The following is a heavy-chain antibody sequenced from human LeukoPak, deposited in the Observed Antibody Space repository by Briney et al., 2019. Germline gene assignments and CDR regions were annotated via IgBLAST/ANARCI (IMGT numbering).Heavy chain of an antibody. D-gene: IGHD5-12*01. CDR1: GGSFSGYY. CDR3: ARGQYGGYTFGY. CDR2: INHSGST. Sequence: SETLSLTCAVYGGSFSGYYWSWIRQPPGKGLGWIGEINHSGSTNYNPSLKSRVTISVDTSKNQFSLKLSSVTAADTAVYYCARGQYGGYTFGYWGQGTLVTVSS. V-gene: IGHV4-34*01. J-gene: IGHJ4*02.